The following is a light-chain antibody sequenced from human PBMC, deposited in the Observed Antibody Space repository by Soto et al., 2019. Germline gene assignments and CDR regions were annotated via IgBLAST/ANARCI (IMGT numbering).Light chain of an antibody. CDR2: DNN. CDR1: SSNIGNNY. J-gene: IGLJ7*01. CDR3: GTWDSSLSAAV. V-gene: IGLV1-51*01. Sequence: QSVLTHPPSVSAAPGQKVTISCSGSSSNIGNNYVSWYQQLPGTAPKLLIYDNNKRPSGIPDRFSGSKSGTSATLGITGLQTGDEADYYCGTWDSSLSAAVFGGGTQLTV.